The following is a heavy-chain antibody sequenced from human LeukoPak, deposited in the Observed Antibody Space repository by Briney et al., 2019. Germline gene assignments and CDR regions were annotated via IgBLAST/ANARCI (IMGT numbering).Heavy chain of an antibody. D-gene: IGHD4-17*01. J-gene: IGHJ2*01. CDR3: ARGRGDGDWYFDL. CDR2: MYYSGST. V-gene: IGHV4-31*03. Sequence: SQTLSLTCTVSGGSISSGGYYWSWLRQYPGKGLEWIGHMYYSGSTYYNPSLKSRITITVDTSKNQCSLNLSSVTVADTAVYFWARGRGDGDWYFDLWGRGTLVTVSS. CDR1: GGSISSGGYY.